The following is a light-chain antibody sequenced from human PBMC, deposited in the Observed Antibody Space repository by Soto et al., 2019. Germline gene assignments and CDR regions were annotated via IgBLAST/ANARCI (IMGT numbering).Light chain of an antibody. J-gene: IGKJ1*01. CDR1: QDVDKW. Sequence: IVMSQSPSSLSASVGDTVTITCRASQDVDKWLAWYQQKPGKDPKLLIYKTSTLNGGVPSRFSAIGSGTEYSLTISGLQPDDVATYYCQQYSSYWTFGQGTMVEIK. CDR3: QQYSSYWT. V-gene: IGKV1-5*03. CDR2: KTS.